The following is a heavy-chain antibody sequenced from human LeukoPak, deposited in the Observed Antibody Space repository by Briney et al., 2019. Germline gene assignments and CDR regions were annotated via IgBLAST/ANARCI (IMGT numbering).Heavy chain of an antibody. V-gene: IGHV4-59*01. CDR1: GGSISSYY. CDR3: ARGVYIAAAQYAY. D-gene: IGHD6-13*01. CDR2: IYYSGTT. Sequence: PSETLSLTCTVSGGSISSYYWSWIRQPPGKGLEWIGYIYYSGTTNYNPSLKSRVTIPVDTFKNQFSLKLSSVTAADTAVYYCARGVYIAAAQYAYWGQGTLVTVSS. J-gene: IGHJ4*02.